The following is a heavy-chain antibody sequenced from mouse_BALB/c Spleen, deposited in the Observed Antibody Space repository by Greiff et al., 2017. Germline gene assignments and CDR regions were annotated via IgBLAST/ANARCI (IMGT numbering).Heavy chain of an antibody. CDR2: IWSGGST. D-gene: IGHD1-1*01. V-gene: IGHV2-2*02. CDR3: ARNHYGSSYFYAMDY. Sequence: VQRVESGPGLVQPSQSLSITCTVSGFSLTSYGVHWVRQSPGKGLEWLGVIWSGGSTDYNAAFISRLSISKDNSKSQVFFKMNSLQANDTAIYYCARNHYGSSYFYAMDYWGQGTSVTVSS. J-gene: IGHJ4*01. CDR1: GFSLTSYG.